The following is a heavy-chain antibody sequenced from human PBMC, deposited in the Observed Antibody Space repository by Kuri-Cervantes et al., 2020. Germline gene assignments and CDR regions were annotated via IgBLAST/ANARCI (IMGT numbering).Heavy chain of an antibody. D-gene: IGHD3-10*01. CDR1: GGSFSGYY. CDR2: INHSGST. J-gene: IGHJ4*02. CDR3: ASLGGGRGDY. V-gene: IGHV4-34*01. Sequence: ESLKISCAVYGGSFSGYYWSWIRQPPGKGLEWIGEINHSGSTNYNPSLKSRVTISVDTSKNQFSLKLSSVTAADTAVYYCASLGGGRGDYWGQGTLVTVSS.